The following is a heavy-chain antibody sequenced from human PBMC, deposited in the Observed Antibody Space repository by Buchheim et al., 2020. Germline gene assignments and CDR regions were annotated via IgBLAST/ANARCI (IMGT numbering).Heavy chain of an antibody. Sequence: QVQLVESGGGVVQPGRSLRLSCAASGFTFSSYGMHWVRQAPGKGLEWVAVISYDGSNKYYADSVKGRFTISRDNSKNTLYLQMNSLRAEDTAVYYCARVYRGSGSYIGHGYFDYWGQGTL. CDR1: GFTFSSYG. V-gene: IGHV3-30*03. CDR3: ARVYRGSGSYIGHGYFDY. CDR2: ISYDGSNK. J-gene: IGHJ4*02. D-gene: IGHD3-10*01.